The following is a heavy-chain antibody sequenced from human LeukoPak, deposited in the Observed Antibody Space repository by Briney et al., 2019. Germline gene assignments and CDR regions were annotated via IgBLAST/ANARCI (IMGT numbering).Heavy chain of an antibody. Sequence: GGSLTLSCAASGFIFSSYAMRWVRHAPGQGLEGVSGMSGNSGSTYYEDSVKGRFTISRDNSKNQFYLQMSNLSVEDTAVYYCGRRDYYDSSAYRPLFDCWGKGTMVTVAS. J-gene: IGHJ4*02. D-gene: IGHD3-22*01. CDR1: GFIFSSYA. CDR2: MSGNSGST. CDR3: GRRDYYDSSAYRPLFDC. V-gene: IGHV3-23*01.